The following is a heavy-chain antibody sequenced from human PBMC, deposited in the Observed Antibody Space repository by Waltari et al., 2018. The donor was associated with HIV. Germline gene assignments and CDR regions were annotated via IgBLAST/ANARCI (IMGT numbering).Heavy chain of an antibody. D-gene: IGHD1-26*01. V-gene: IGHV1-8*01. CDR3: ARGLSGATTLSDY. J-gene: IGHJ4*02. CDR2: INPNSGNT. CDR1: GYTFTHPD. Sequence: QAQLVQSGAEVKTSGASVKVSCKASGYTFTHPDINWVRQATGQGLEWMGWINPNSGNTGYAQKFQGRVTMTRNTSISTAYMELSSLNSEDTAVYYCARGLSGATTLSDYWGQGTLVTVSS.